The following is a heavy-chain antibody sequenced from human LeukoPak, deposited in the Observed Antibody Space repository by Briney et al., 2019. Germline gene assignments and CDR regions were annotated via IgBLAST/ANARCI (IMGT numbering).Heavy chain of an antibody. D-gene: IGHD3-10*01. J-gene: IGHJ4*02. CDR2: IWYDGSKK. Sequence: GGSLRLSCAASGFSFSGYGMHWVRQAPGKGLEWVAIIWYDGSKKYYADSVKGRFTISRDNSKNTLYLQMTSLRAEDTAVYYCARDRGSGSYEGYYFDYWGQGTLVTVSS. V-gene: IGHV3-33*01. CDR3: ARDRGSGSYEGYYFDY. CDR1: GFSFSGYG.